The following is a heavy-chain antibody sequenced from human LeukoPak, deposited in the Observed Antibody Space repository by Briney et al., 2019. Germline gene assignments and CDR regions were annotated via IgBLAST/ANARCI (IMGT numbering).Heavy chain of an antibody. V-gene: IGHV3-48*02. CDR2: ISSSSSTI. Sequence: PGVSLRLSCAASGFTLSSYSMNWVRQAPGKGLEWVSYISSSSSTIYYAASVKGRFTISRDKAKNSLYLQMNSLRDEDTAVFYCARVQVYPDWGQGTLVTVSS. J-gene: IGHJ4*02. CDR3: ARVQVYPD. D-gene: IGHD3-16*02. CDR1: GFTLSSYS.